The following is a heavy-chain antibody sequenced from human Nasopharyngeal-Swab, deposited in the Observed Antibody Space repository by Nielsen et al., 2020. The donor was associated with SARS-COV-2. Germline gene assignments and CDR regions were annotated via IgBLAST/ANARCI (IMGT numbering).Heavy chain of an antibody. CDR2: ISGSGGST. CDR3: AIGAVAGSDY. CDR1: GFTFSSYA. V-gene: IGHV3-23*01. J-gene: IGHJ4*02. D-gene: IGHD6-13*01. Sequence: GGYLRLYCVASGFTFSSYAMSWVRQAPGKGLEWVSAISGSGGSTYYADSVKGRFTISRDNSKNTLYLQINSLIDEDTAVYYCAIGAVAGSDYWGQGTLVTVSS.